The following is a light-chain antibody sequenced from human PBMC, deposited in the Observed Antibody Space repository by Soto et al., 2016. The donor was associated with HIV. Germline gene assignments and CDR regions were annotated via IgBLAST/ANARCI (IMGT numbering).Light chain of an antibody. V-gene: IGKV1-5*03. Sequence: DIQMTQSPSTLSASVGDRVTITCRASQSISSWLAWYQQKPGKAPKLLIYKASSLESGVPSRFGGSGSGTEFTLTISSLQPDDFATYYCQQYNSYSPRTFGQGTKLEIK. CDR1: QSISSW. CDR2: KAS. J-gene: IGKJ2*01. CDR3: QQYNSYSPRT.